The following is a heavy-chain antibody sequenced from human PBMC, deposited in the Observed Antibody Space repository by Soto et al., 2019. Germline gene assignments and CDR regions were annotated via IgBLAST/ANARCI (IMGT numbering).Heavy chain of an antibody. J-gene: IGHJ6*02. Sequence: QVQLQESGPGLVEASQTLSLTCTVSGATISSGGFYWSWIRQRPGKGLEWIGHIYYPGSTYYIPYLNSRVTTSVDMSRNQFSLKLRSVTAADTAKYFCARDDSFYGEPGYGMNVWGQGTTVTVSS. D-gene: IGHD4-17*01. V-gene: IGHV4-31*03. CDR3: ARDDSFYGEPGYGMNV. CDR2: IYYPGST. CDR1: GATISSGGFY.